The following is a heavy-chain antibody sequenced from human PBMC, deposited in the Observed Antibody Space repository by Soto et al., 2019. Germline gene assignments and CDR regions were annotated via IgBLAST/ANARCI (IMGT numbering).Heavy chain of an antibody. CDR2: ISGSGGGT. V-gene: IGHV3-23*01. Sequence: EVQLLESGGGLVQPGGSLRLSCAASGFAFSNYAMTWVRQAPGKGLEWVSAISGSGGGTFYADSVKGRFTISRDNSKNTLYLQMNSPTSEDTAVYYCAKAQMTTVTREAFEIWGPETRVTVSS. CDR3: AKAQMTTVTREAFEI. J-gene: IGHJ3*02. CDR1: GFAFSNYA. D-gene: IGHD4-17*01.